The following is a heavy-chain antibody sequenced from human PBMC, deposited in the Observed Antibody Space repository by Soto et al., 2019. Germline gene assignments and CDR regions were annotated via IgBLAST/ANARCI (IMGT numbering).Heavy chain of an antibody. J-gene: IGHJ5*02. D-gene: IGHD1-1*01. Sequence: QLQLQESGSGLVRPSQTLSLTCAVSGGSISSGGYSWNWIRQPPGKGLAWIGYIYHSGSTLYNPSLKSRVTITVDKSKNQFSLKLTSVTAADTVVYYCARDQLEGNWFDPWGQGTLVTVSS. V-gene: IGHV4-30-2*01. CDR3: ARDQLEGNWFDP. CDR1: GGSISSGGYS. CDR2: IYHSGST.